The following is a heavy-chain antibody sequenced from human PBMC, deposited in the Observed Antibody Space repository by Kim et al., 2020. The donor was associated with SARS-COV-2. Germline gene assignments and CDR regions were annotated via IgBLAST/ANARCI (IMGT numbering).Heavy chain of an antibody. CDR1: GYSFATYW. D-gene: IGHD2-15*01. CDR3: ARSGYCSGGSCYKLVKDVFDI. V-gene: IGHV5-51*01. J-gene: IGHJ3*02. Sequence: GESLKISCKGSGYSFATYWIAWVRQMPGKGLEWMGIIYPGDSDTTYSPSFQGQVTISVDKSISTAYLQWSSLKASDTAMYYCARSGYCSGGSCYKLVKDVFDIWGHGTLLTVSS. CDR2: IYPGDSDT.